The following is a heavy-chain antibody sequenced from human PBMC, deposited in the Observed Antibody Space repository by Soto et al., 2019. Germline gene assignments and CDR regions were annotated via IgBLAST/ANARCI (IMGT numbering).Heavy chain of an antibody. J-gene: IGHJ4*02. D-gene: IGHD6-19*01. CDR1: GFNVSDNY. V-gene: IGHV3-53*01. CDR2: FFTGGST. Sequence: PGGSPRLSCAAAGFNVSDNYMGWVRQAPGKGLEWVSSFFTGGSTDYADSVKGRFTISRDDSKNTVYLQTNSLRAEDTAVYFCVRERRGLGIGFDHWGQGTLVTVSS. CDR3: VRERRGLGIGFDH.